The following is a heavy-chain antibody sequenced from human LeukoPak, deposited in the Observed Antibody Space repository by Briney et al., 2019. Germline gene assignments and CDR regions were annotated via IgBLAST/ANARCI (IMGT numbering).Heavy chain of an antibody. V-gene: IGHV3-23*01. CDR2: IYSDGST. D-gene: IGHD5-12*01. Sequence: GGSLRLSCAASGFTFSTYAIMWVRQAPGKGLHWVSSIYSDGSTYYADSVRGRFIISRDNSKNTLHLQMNSLRAEDTAIYYCAKDQFGGYGPIDYWGQGTLVTVSS. J-gene: IGHJ4*02. CDR1: GFTFSTYA. CDR3: AKDQFGGYGPIDY.